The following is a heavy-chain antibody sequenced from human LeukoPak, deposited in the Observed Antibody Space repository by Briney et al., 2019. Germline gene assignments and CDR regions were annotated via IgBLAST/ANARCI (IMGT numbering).Heavy chain of an antibody. CDR2: INPNGGAT. D-gene: IGHD3-16*01. CDR1: GYTFTSYY. CDR3: ARAANTFGDEFDY. J-gene: IGHJ4*02. V-gene: IGHV1-46*01. Sequence: ASVKVSCKASGYTFTSYYMHWVRQAPGQGLGWMGIINPNGGATSYAQKFQGRVTMARDTSTSTVYMELSSLTSEDTAVYYCARAANTFGDEFDYWGQGTLVTVSS.